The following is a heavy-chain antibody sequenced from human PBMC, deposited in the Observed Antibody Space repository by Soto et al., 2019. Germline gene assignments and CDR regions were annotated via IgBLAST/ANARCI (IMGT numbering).Heavy chain of an antibody. V-gene: IGHV4-39*01. Sequence: SEARSHTKTGSGGTPSPPHYFLSCLRQSQRKGLEWIGNIHYSGSTYYMPSLRSRVTLSVGTSKNQFSLRLTSVTADDTAVYYCLRQGCGDHGDPHAFWRQGSFDP. D-gene: IGHD1-1*01. CDR3: LRQGCGDHGDPHAFWRQGSFDP. J-gene: IGHJ5*02. CDR2: IHYSGST. CDR1: GGTPSPPHYF.